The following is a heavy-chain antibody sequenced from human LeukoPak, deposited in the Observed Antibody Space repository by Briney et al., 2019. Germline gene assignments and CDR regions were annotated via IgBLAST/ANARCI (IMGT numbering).Heavy chain of an antibody. Sequence: GASVKVSCKASGYIFSTYYIHWMRQAPGQGPEWMGIVNPSSGRTTYRQEFQGRVTLTADTSTSTVYMELSGLRSEDTAVYYCVRDGTVTRAGRYYYNGMDVWGQGTTVTVSS. D-gene: IGHD4-17*01. V-gene: IGHV1-46*01. CDR1: GYIFSTYY. CDR3: VRDGTVTRAGRYYYNGMDV. CDR2: VNPSSGRT. J-gene: IGHJ6*02.